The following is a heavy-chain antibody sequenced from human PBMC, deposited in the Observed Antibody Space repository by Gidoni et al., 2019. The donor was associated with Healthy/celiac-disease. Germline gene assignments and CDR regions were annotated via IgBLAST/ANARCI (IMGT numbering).Heavy chain of an antibody. CDR3: ARWGEMATIDPDAFDI. J-gene: IGHJ3*02. Sequence: VPRVQSVAALKKPGSSVKSPCKASGGTFCSDAIRWVRQAPGQGLEWMEGLIPIFGTADYAQKFQGRVTITADESTSTAYMELSSLRSEDTAVYYCARWGEMATIDPDAFDIWGQGTMVTVSS. D-gene: IGHD5-12*01. CDR1: GGTFCSDA. CDR2: LIPIFGTA. V-gene: IGHV1-69*12.